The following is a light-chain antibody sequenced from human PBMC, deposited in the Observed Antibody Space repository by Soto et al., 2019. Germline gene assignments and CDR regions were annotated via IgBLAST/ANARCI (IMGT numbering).Light chain of an antibody. CDR2: GAS. Sequence: VMTQSPTTLSVSPGERATLSCRASHSVGSNLAWYQQNPGQAPRLLIYGASTRATCVPARFSGSGSATQFTLTIGSLQSEDFGFYYCQQYKQCPVAFGGGTKVEIK. CDR1: HSVGSN. CDR3: QQYKQCPVA. V-gene: IGKV3-15*01. J-gene: IGKJ4*01.